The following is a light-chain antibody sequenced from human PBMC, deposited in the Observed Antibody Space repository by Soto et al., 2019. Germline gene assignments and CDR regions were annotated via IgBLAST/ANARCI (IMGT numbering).Light chain of an antibody. J-gene: IGKJ4*01. CDR3: QQSHSPPLT. CDR2: AAS. Sequence: DIQMTQSPSSLSPSVGYRVTITCRASQTINNYLNWYQKKPGKAPKLLIYAASTLQSGVSSRFSGSGSGTEFTLSISSLQPEDFTTYYCQQSHSPPLTFGGGTTGDIK. CDR1: QTINNY. V-gene: IGKV1-39*01.